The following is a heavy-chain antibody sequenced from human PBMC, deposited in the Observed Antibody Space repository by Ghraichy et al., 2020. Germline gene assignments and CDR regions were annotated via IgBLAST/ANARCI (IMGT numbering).Heavy chain of an antibody. V-gene: IGHV3-7*01. CDR3: ARFRPFDY. CDR2: IKEDGSEK. J-gene: IGHJ4*02. Sequence: GGSLRLSCAASGFTFSNYWMSWVRQAPGKGPEWVANIKEDGSEKYYGDSVKGRFTIFRDNAMNSVYLQMNSLRAEDTAVYYCARFRPFDYWGQGTLVTVSS. CDR1: GFTFSNYW.